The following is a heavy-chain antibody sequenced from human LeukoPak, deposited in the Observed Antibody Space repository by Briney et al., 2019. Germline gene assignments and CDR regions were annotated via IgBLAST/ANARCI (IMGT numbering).Heavy chain of an antibody. CDR2: ISGSGGST. V-gene: IGHV3-23*01. CDR1: GFTFSSYS. CDR3: AKASIAARVRFDP. J-gene: IGHJ5*02. Sequence: GGSLRLSCAASGFTFSSYSMNWVRQAPGKGLEWVSAISGSGGSTYYADSVKGRFTISRDNSKNTLYLQMNSLRAENTAVYYCAKASIAARVRFDPWGQGTLVTVSS. D-gene: IGHD6-6*01.